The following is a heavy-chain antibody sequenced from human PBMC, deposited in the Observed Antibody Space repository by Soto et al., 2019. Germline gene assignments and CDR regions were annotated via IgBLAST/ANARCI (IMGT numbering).Heavy chain of an antibody. CDR3: AREFPTASGSLWYSSSSRYYYYGMDV. D-gene: IGHD6-6*01. V-gene: IGHV3-33*01. CDR1: GFTFSSYG. Sequence: GGSLRLSCAASGFTFSSYGMHWVRQAPGKGLEWVAVIWYDGSNKYYADSVKGRFTISRDNSKNTLYLQMNSLRAEDTAVYYCAREFPTASGSLWYSSSSRYYYYGMDVWGQGTTVTVSS. CDR2: IWYDGSNK. J-gene: IGHJ6*02.